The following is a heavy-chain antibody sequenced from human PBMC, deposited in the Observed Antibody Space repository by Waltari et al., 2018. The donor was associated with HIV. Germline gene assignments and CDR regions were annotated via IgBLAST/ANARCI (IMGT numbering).Heavy chain of an antibody. D-gene: IGHD3-22*01. CDR1: GFTFKSFG. V-gene: IGHV3-48*04. Sequence: DVQLEESGGGLVQPGGSLRLSCASSGFTFKSFGFNRVRQAPGKGLEWVSYISTSSRPIYYADSVKGRFTIPRDDAKNSLYLEMNSLRADDTAVYYCARESYYYDSSGYPLAYWGQGILVTVSS. J-gene: IGHJ4*02. CDR2: ISTSSRPI. CDR3: ARESYYYDSSGYPLAY.